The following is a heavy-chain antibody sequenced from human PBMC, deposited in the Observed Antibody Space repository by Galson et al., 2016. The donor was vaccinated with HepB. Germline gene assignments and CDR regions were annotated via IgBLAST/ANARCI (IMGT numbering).Heavy chain of an antibody. Sequence: SLRLSCAASGFTVSSNYMTWVRQAPGKGLEWVSIIYSGGSTYYADSVKGRFTISRDNSKNTLYLQLNSLRAEDTALYYCVKGQMAGTLGAFDIWGQGTMVTVSS. CDR3: VKGQMAGTLGAFDI. CDR2: IYSGGST. CDR1: GFTVSSNY. D-gene: IGHD6-19*01. J-gene: IGHJ3*02. V-gene: IGHV3-53*01.